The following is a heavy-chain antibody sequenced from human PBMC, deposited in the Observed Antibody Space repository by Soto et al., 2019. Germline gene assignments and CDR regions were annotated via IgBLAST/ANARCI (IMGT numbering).Heavy chain of an antibody. V-gene: IGHV1-18*01. Sequence: QIHLVQSGGEVKKPGASVKVSCKTSGYTFTTYGISWVRQAPGHGLEWMGWITPFNDNTNYAQNLQGRVTMTTDTSTNTAYLELRSRTSDDTDLYYYARKEKGDYVPPLDSWGQGSLVTVSS. D-gene: IGHD4-17*01. J-gene: IGHJ4*02. CDR3: ARKEKGDYVPPLDS. CDR1: GYTFTTYG. CDR2: ITPFNDNT.